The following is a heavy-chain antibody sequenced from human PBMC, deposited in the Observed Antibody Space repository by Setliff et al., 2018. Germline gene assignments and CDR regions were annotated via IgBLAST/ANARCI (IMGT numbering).Heavy chain of an antibody. V-gene: IGHV3-7*01. J-gene: IGHJ4*02. CDR2: INPGGSEE. CDR3: ASATGY. Sequence: GGSLRLSCTASGLTFSNCWVSWVRQAPGKGLEWVASINPGGSEEYYLDSVKGRFTISRDNAKTSLYLLMNSLRADDTAVYFCASATGYWGQGILVTVSS. CDR1: GLTFSNCW.